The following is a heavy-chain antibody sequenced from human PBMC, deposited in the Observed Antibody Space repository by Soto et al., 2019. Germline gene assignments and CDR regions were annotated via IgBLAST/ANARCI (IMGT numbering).Heavy chain of an antibody. D-gene: IGHD3-3*01. CDR1: GFTFNDYY. J-gene: IGHJ4*02. Sequence: VQLVESGGGLVKPGGSLRLSCAASGFTFNDYYMTWIRQAPGKGLEWISYISISGSNKHYTDSVKGRFTISRDNAKQSLYLQMDSLRAEDTAVYFCARGWRYDFWSGYFELWGQGALVTVSS. V-gene: IGHV3-11*01. CDR2: ISISGSNK. CDR3: ARGWRYDFWSGYFEL.